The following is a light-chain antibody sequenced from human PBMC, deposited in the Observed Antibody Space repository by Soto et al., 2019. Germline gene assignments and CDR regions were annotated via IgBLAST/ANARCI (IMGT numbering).Light chain of an antibody. CDR2: DAS. CDR3: QQHNKWPPT. CDR1: QSVPTA. V-gene: IGKV3D-15*01. J-gene: IGKJ5*01. Sequence: EIVMTQSPATLSMSPWERATLSCRASQSVPTALAWYQHKPGQAPRLLIHDASLRATGVPARFGGVGSGTEFTLTISSLQSEDFAVYYCQQHNKWPPTFGQGTRLEIK.